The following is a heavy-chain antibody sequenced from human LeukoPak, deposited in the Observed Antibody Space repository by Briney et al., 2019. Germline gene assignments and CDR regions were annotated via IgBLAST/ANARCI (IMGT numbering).Heavy chain of an antibody. J-gene: IGHJ5*02. CDR1: GYTFTSYA. D-gene: IGHD5-18*01. Sequence: ASVKVSCKASGYTFTSYAMHWVRQAPGQRLEWMGWINAGNGNTKYSQKFQGRVTITRDTSASTAYMELSSLRSEDTAAYYCARGEDTAMVTWFDPWGQGTLVTVSS. V-gene: IGHV1-3*01. CDR3: ARGEDTAMVTWFDP. CDR2: INAGNGNT.